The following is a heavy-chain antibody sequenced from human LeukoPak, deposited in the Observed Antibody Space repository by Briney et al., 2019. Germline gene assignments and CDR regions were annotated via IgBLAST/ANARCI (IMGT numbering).Heavy chain of an antibody. CDR3: AREDKAPDYGGY. V-gene: IGHV3-21*01. J-gene: IGHJ4*02. CDR1: GFTFSSYS. CDR2: ISSSSSYI. Sequence: GGSLRLSCAASGFTFSSYSMNWVRQAPEKGLEWVSSISSSSSYIYYADSVKGRFTISRDNAKNSLYLQMNSLRAEDTAVYYCAREDKAPDYGGYWGQGTLVTVSS. D-gene: IGHD4-17*01.